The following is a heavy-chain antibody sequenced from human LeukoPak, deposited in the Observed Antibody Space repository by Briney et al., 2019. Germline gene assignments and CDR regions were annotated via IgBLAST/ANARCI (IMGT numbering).Heavy chain of an antibody. CDR2: ISSSSSYI. J-gene: IGHJ4*02. D-gene: IGHD3-3*01. CDR1: GFTFSSYS. Sequence: GGSLRLSCAASGFTFSSYSMNWVRQAPGKGLEWVSSISSSSSYIYYADSVKGRFTISRDNAKNSLYLQMNSLRAEDTAVYYCARDEGAYYDFWSGYYYYFDYWGQGTLVTVSS. V-gene: IGHV3-21*01. CDR3: ARDEGAYYDFWSGYYYYFDY.